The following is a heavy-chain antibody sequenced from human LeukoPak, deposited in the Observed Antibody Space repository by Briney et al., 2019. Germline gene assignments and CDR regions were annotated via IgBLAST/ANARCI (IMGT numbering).Heavy chain of an antibody. CDR2: IRQDGGAK. Sequence: GGSLRLSCAASGFTFSSYWMSWVRQAPGEGLEWVANIRQDGGAKNYVDSVKGRFTISRDNAKRSLYLQMNSLRAEDTAVYYCAPPPIAATGNWGQGTLVTVSS. CDR3: APPPIAATGN. V-gene: IGHV3-7*01. D-gene: IGHD6-13*01. CDR1: GFTFSSYW. J-gene: IGHJ4*02.